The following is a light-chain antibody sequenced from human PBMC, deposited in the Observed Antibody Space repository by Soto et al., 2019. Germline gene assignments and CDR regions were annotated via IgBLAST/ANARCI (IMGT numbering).Light chain of an antibody. V-gene: IGKV1-27*01. CDR3: QNYNSAPRT. CDR2: SAS. CDR1: RGISNF. J-gene: IGKJ1*01. Sequence: DMQMTQSPSSLSAAVGDRVTITCRASRGISNFLAWYQQRPGKVPELPIYSASTLESGVPSRFSGSGSGTDFTLTISSLQPEDVATYYCQNYNSAPRTFGQGTKVEIK.